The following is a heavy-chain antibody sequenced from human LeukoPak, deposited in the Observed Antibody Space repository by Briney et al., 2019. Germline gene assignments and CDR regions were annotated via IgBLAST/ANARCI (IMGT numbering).Heavy chain of an antibody. D-gene: IGHD4-23*01. CDR2: ISYDGSNK. J-gene: IGHJ6*03. CDR1: GFTFSSYA. CDR3: ARDFYYGGPSYCYYYMDV. Sequence: PGGSLRLSCAASGFTFSSYAMHWVRQAPGKGLEWVAVISYDGSNKYYADSVKGRFTISRDNSKNTLYLQMNSLRAEDTAVYYCARDFYYGGPSYCYYYMDVWGKGTTVTVSS. V-gene: IGHV3-30*01.